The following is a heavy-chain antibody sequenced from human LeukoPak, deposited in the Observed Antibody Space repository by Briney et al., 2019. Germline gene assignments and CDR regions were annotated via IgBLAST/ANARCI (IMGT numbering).Heavy chain of an antibody. CDR1: GGSFSGYY. V-gene: IGHV4-34*01. D-gene: IGHD6-6*01. CDR2: INHSGST. Sequence: SETLSLTCAVYGGSFSGYYWSWIRQPPGKGLEWIGEINHSGSTNYNPSLKSRVTISVDTSKNQFSLKLSSVTAADTAVYYCARTPGYSSSSGGLDPWGQGTLVTVSS. CDR3: ARTPGYSSSSGGLDP. J-gene: IGHJ5*02.